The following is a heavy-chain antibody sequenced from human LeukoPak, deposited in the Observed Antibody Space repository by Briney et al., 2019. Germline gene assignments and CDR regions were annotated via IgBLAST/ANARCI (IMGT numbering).Heavy chain of an antibody. D-gene: IGHD1-26*01. J-gene: IGHJ4*02. Sequence: GGSLRLSCAASGFTFSTYGMHWVRQAPGKGLEWVAVVWYDGSNIHYVDPVKGRFTISRDNSKSTLYLQMNSLTAEDTAVYYCARGGYSGTYYFDYWGQGTLVTVSS. CDR3: ARGGYSGTYYFDY. CDR1: GFTFSTYG. CDR2: VWYDGSNI. V-gene: IGHV3-33*01.